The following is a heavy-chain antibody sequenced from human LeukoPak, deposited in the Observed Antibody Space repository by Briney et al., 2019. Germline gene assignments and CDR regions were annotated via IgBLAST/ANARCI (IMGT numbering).Heavy chain of an antibody. V-gene: IGHV4-30-4*01. CDR1: GGSISSGDYY. J-gene: IGHJ4*02. Sequence: SETLSLTCTVAGGSISSGDYYWSWIRQPPGKGLEWIGYIYYSGSTYYNPSLKSRVTISVDTSKNQFSLKLSSVTAADTAVHYCARANLRYCSGGSCQSFDYWGQGTLVTVSS. CDR2: IYYSGST. D-gene: IGHD2-15*01. CDR3: ARANLRYCSGGSCQSFDY.